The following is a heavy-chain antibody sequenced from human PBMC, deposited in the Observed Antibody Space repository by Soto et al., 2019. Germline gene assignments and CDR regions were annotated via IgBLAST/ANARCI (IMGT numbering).Heavy chain of an antibody. D-gene: IGHD5-12*01. CDR1: GYTLTNYG. CDR3: ATDGPSNSGNLYAFDI. Sequence: QAQLVQSGAEVKKSGASVRVSCKASGYTLTNYGVTWVRQAPGQGLEWLGRVTPYKADTNSAQNLQGRVTMATDTSTNTAYLELRSLRSDDTAVYFCATDGPSNSGNLYAFDIWGLGTMVTVSA. V-gene: IGHV1-18*04. J-gene: IGHJ3*02. CDR2: VTPYKADT.